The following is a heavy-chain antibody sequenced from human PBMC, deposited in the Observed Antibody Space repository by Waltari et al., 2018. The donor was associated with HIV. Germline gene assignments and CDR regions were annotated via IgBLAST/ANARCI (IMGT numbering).Heavy chain of an antibody. J-gene: IGHJ6*02. CDR3: AGSRSSGSSVYYGMDV. D-gene: IGHD3-22*01. V-gene: IGHV4-4*02. CDR1: GGSITSSNW. Sequence: QVQLQESGPGLVKPSGTLSLTCAVSGGSITSSNWWSWVRQPPGKGLEWSGEIYHSGSTNDNPSLKSRVTISLDKSKNQFSRKLSSVTAADTALYYCAGSRSSGSSVYYGMDVWGQGTTVTVSS. CDR2: IYHSGST.